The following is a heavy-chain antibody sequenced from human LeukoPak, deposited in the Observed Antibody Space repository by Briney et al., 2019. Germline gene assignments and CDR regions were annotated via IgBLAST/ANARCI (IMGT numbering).Heavy chain of an antibody. D-gene: IGHD3-3*01. CDR1: GYTFTGYY. J-gene: IGHJ6*02. CDR3: ARDKVVTIFGGYPYYGMDV. Sequence: ASVKVSCKASGYTFTGYYMHWVRQAPGQWLEWMGWINPNSGGTNYAQKFQGRVTMTRDTSISTAYMELSRLRSDDTAVYYCARDKVVTIFGGYPYYGMDVWGQGTTVTVSS. V-gene: IGHV1-2*02. CDR2: INPNSGGT.